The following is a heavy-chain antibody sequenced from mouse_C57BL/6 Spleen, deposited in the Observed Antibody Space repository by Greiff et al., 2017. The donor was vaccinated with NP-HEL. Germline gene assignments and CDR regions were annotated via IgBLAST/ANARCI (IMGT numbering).Heavy chain of an antibody. J-gene: IGHJ2*01. V-gene: IGHV1-7*01. CDR3: ARGDPHYFDY. CDR1: GYTFTSYW. CDR2: ITPSSGYT. Sequence: QVQLQQSGAELAKPGASVKLSCKASGYTFTSYWMHWVKQRPGQGLEWIGYITPSSGYTKYNQKFKDKATLTADNSSSTAYMQLSSLTYEDSAVYYCARGDPHYFDYWGQGTTLTVSS. D-gene: IGHD3-3*01.